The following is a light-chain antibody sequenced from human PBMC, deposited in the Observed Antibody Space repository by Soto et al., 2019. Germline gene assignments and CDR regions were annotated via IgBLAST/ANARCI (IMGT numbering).Light chain of an antibody. CDR1: SSDVGGYNY. J-gene: IGLJ1*01. V-gene: IGLV2-8*01. CDR2: DVS. Sequence: QSALTQPPSASGSPGQSVTISCTGTSSDVGGYNYVSWYQQHPGKAPKLMIYDVSKRPLGVPARFSGSKSGNTASLTVSGLQAEDEADYYCSSYAGTHIVFGTGTKLTVL. CDR3: SSYAGTHIV.